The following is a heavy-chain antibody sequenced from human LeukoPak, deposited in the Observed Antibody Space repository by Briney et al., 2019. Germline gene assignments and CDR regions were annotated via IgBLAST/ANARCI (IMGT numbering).Heavy chain of an antibody. CDR3: AKDRGWLQFDN. CDR1: GFTISFYW. D-gene: IGHD5-24*01. J-gene: IGHJ4*02. V-gene: IGHV3-7*04. CDR2: INQVASEK. Sequence: PGGSLRLSCAASGFTISFYWMSWVRQAPGKGLEWVANINQVASEKNYVDSVKGRFSVSRDNAKSSLYLQMNSLRAEDTAVYYCAKDRGWLQFDNWGQGTLVTVSS.